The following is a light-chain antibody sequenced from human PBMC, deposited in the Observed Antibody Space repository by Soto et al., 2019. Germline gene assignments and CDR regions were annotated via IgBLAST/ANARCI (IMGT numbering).Light chain of an antibody. CDR1: QSVLYSSNNKNY. J-gene: IGKJ4*02. Sequence: DIVMTQSPDSLAVSLGERATINCKSSQSVLYSSNNKNYLAWYQQKPGQPPKLLIYWASTRGSGVPDRFSGSGSETDFTLTISSLQAEDVAVYYCQQYYSTPPAFGGGTKVEIK. CDR3: QQYYSTPPA. V-gene: IGKV4-1*01. CDR2: WAS.